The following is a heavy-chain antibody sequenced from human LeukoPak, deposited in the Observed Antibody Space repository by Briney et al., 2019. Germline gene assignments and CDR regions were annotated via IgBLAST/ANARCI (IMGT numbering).Heavy chain of an antibody. D-gene: IGHD3-3*01. CDR2: IYYSGST. J-gene: IGHJ4*02. V-gene: IGHV4-31*03. Sequence: PSETLSLTCTVSGGSISSGGYYWSWIRQHPGKGLEWIGYIYYSGSTYYNPSLKSRVTISVDTSKNQFSLKLSSVTAADTAVYYCARGCYDFWSGYYPAYDYWGQGTLVTVSS. CDR3: ARGCYDFWSGYYPAYDY. CDR1: GGSISSGGYY.